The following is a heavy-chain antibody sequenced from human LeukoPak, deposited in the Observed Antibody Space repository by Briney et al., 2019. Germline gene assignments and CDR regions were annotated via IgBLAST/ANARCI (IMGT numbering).Heavy chain of an antibody. Sequence: ASVKVSCKASGGTFSSYAITWVRQAPGQGLEWMGLINPTGGSTGYAQKFQGRVTMTRDMSTSTDYMELSSLRSEDTAIYYCARDNSVGDNAWWFDPWGQGTLVTVSS. CDR2: INPTGGST. D-gene: IGHD1-26*01. CDR3: ARDNSVGDNAWWFDP. CDR1: GGTFSSYA. V-gene: IGHV1-46*01. J-gene: IGHJ5*02.